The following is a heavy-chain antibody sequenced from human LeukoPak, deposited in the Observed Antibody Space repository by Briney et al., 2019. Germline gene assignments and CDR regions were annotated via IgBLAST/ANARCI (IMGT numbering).Heavy chain of an antibody. CDR3: GRKRGVGVDRNAFDI. Sequence: ASVKLSCKASGYTFSDYYMHWVRQAPAQGLEGMGWISPNSVEKVYAQKFQGRVTMTRDTSISTVYMELSRLRSDDAAVYYCGRKRGVGVDRNAFDIWGQGTMVSVCS. CDR2: ISPNSVEK. J-gene: IGHJ3*02. V-gene: IGHV1-2*02. D-gene: IGHD3-3*01. CDR1: GYTFSDYY.